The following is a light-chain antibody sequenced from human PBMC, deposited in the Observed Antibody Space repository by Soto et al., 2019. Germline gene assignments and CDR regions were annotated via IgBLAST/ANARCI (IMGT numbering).Light chain of an antibody. J-gene: IGLJ1*01. Sequence: QSVLTQPPSASGAPGQGVTMSCSGGTYNIGIGYVYWYQQLPGTAPKLLIYKTNQRPSGGPDRFSGSKSGTSASLAISGLRSEDQAEYFCAAWDDSLRAYVFGSGTKLTVL. CDR2: KTN. V-gene: IGLV1-47*01. CDR1: TYNIGIGY. CDR3: AAWDDSLRAYV.